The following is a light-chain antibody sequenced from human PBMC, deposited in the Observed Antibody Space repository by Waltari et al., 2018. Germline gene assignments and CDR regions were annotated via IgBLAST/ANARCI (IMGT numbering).Light chain of an antibody. CDR3: MHSVQWPWT. J-gene: IGKJ1*01. CDR2: NVS. V-gene: IGKV2-30*01. Sequence: VMTQSPLSLPATLGQPASISCRSSQRLVYRDGTTYLNWFHQRPGQSPRLLIYNVSNRDSGVPDRFSGSGSGTDFTLKISRVEAEDVGVYYCMHSVQWPWTVGQGTKVEVK. CDR1: QRLVYRDGTTY.